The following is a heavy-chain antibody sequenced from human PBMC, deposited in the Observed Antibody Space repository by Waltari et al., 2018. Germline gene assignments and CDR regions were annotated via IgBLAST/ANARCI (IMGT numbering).Heavy chain of an antibody. J-gene: IGHJ3*02. CDR3: ARPPSGNYYGFGFDM. CDR2: MTPTTGNT. Sequence: QVQLVQSGAVVKKPGASVKVSCQTSGYTFTSYNINWVRQAAGHGLEWMGWMTPTTGNTGYAQKFKGRVSMTRDTSISTAYMELSGLTSEDTAVYYCARPPSGNYYGFGFDMWGQGTSVVVSS. V-gene: IGHV1-8*01. CDR1: GYTFTSYN. D-gene: IGHD1-26*01.